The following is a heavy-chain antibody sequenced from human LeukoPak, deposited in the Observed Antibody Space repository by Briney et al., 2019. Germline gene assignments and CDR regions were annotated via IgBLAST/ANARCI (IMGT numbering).Heavy chain of an antibody. CDR3: ARASHGGSSYFS. CDR1: AYSFTSDY. Sequence: GASVKVSCKASAYSFTSDYMHWVRQAPGQGLEWMGMINPSGGSTSYAQKFQGRVTMTRDTSTSTVYMNLSSLRCEDTAVYYCARASHGGSSYFSWGQGTLVTVSS. CDR2: INPSGGST. J-gene: IGHJ5*02. D-gene: IGHD1-26*01. V-gene: IGHV1-46*01.